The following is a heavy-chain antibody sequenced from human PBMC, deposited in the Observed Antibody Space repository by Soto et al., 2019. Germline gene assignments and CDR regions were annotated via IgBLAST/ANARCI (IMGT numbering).Heavy chain of an antibody. CDR3: ARGSRYCTNGVCYYYYYMDV. J-gene: IGHJ6*03. Sequence: ASVKVSCKASGYTFTSYDINWVRQATGQGLEWMGWMNPNSGNTGYAQKFQGRVTMTRNTSISTAYMELSSLRSEDTAVYYCARGSRYCTNGVCYYYYYMDVRGKGTTVTVSS. D-gene: IGHD2-8*01. CDR1: GYTFTSYD. CDR2: MNPNSGNT. V-gene: IGHV1-8*01.